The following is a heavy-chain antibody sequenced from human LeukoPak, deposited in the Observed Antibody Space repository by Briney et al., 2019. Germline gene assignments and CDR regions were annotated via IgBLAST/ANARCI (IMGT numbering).Heavy chain of an antibody. CDR2: INPSGGST. D-gene: IGHD6-13*01. CDR3: ARERAAAAGTGLKGGHNYYFDY. V-gene: IGHV1-46*01. J-gene: IGHJ4*02. Sequence: ASVKVSCKASGYTFTSYYMHWVRQAPGQGLEWMGIINPSGGSTSYAQKFQGRVTMTRDTSTSTVYMELSSLRSEDTAVYYCARERAAAAGTGLKGGHNYYFDYWGQGTLVTVSS. CDR1: GYTFTSYY.